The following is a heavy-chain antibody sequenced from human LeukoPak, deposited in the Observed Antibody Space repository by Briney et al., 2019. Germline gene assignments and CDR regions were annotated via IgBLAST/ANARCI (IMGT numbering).Heavy chain of an antibody. Sequence: ASVKVSCKASGYTFTSYGVSWVRQAPGQGLMWMGWISAYNGNTNYAQNLQGRVTMTTDTPTSTAYMELRSLRSDDTAVYYCARGDYGSGSYRYFDYWGQGTLVTVSS. V-gene: IGHV1-18*01. CDR1: GYTFTSYG. D-gene: IGHD3-10*01. CDR2: ISAYNGNT. J-gene: IGHJ4*02. CDR3: ARGDYGSGSYRYFDY.